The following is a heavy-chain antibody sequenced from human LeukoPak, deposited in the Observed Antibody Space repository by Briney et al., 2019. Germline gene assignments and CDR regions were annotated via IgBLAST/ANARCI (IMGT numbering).Heavy chain of an antibody. CDR3: ARDRAATEVDYYYYYGMDV. CDR2: IWYDGSNK. CDR1: GFTFSSYG. V-gene: IGHV3-33*01. J-gene: IGHJ6*02. D-gene: IGHD6-25*01. Sequence: PGGSLRLSCAASGFTFSSYGMHWVRQAPGKGLEWVAVIWYDGSNKYYADSVKGRFTISRDNSKNTPYLQMNSLRAEDTAVYYCARDRAATEVDYYYYYGMDVWGQGTTVTVSS.